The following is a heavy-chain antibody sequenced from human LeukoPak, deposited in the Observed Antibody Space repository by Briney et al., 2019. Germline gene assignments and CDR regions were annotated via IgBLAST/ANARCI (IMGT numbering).Heavy chain of an antibody. Sequence: KAVGSLRLSCVASGFSFSSYSMNWVRQAPRKGLEWVSYITGRGSSTDYAASVKGRFITSRHNAKDPLVLQLSSLRIEATAVYYCARGVGSVAGTTDYWGQGILVTVSS. D-gene: IGHD6-19*01. CDR2: ITGRGSST. V-gene: IGHV3-21*05. CDR3: ARGVGSVAGTTDY. J-gene: IGHJ4*02. CDR1: GFSFSSYS.